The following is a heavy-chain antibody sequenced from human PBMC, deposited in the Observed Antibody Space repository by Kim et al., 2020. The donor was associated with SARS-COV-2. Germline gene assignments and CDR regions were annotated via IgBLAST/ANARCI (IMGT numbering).Heavy chain of an antibody. CDR3: ARDGMSSGWYDWFDP. D-gene: IGHD6-19*01. J-gene: IGHJ5*02. V-gene: IGHV4-34*01. Sequence: PSLKSRVTISVDTSKNQFSLKLSSVTAADTAVYYCARDGMSSGWYDWFDPWGQGTLVTVSS.